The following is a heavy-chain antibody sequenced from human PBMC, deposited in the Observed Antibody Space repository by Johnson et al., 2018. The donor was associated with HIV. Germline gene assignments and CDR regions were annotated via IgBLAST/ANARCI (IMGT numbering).Heavy chain of an antibody. CDR3: AREEGTDILTRGDAFDI. CDR2: INWNGGST. J-gene: IGHJ3*02. Sequence: VQLVESGGGVVQPGRSLRLSCAASGFTFSSYGMHWVRQAPGKGLEWVSGINWNGGSTGYADSVKGRFTMSRDNAKKSLYLQMNSLRAEDTAVYYCAREEGTDILTRGDAFDIWGQGTMVTVSS. D-gene: IGHD3-9*01. CDR1: GFTFSSYG. V-gene: IGHV3-20*04.